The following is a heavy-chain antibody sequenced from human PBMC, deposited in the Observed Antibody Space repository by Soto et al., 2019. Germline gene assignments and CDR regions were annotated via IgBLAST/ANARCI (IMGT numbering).Heavy chain of an antibody. J-gene: IGHJ4*02. Sequence: GGSLRLSCAASGFTFSSYGMHWVRQAPGKGLEWVAVISYDGSNKYYADSVKGRFTISRDNAKNTLYLQMNSLRAEDTAVYYCARKQSGDSFEYWGQGTLVTVSS. CDR3: ARKQSGDSFEY. V-gene: IGHV3-30*03. CDR2: ISYDGSNK. CDR1: GFTFSSYG. D-gene: IGHD2-21*02.